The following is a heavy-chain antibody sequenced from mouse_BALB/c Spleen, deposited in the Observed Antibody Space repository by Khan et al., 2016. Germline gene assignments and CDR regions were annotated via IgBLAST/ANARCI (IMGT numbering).Heavy chain of an antibody. CDR3: ARTLLRLYYFDY. CDR1: GYSITSDYA. V-gene: IGHV3-2*02. D-gene: IGHD1-2*01. Sequence: EVQLQESGPGLVKPSQSLSLTCTVTGYSITSDYAWNWIRQFPGNKREWMGYISYSGSTSYNPSLKSRISITRDTSKNQFFLQLNSVTTEDTATYYCARTLLRLYYFDYWGQGTTLTVSS. J-gene: IGHJ2*01. CDR2: ISYSGST.